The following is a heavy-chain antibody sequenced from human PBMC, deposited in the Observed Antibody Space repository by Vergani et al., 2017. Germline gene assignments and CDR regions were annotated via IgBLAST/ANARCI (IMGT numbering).Heavy chain of an antibody. CDR2: ISGTGDST. CDR3: AKSRVASAGCFDY. Sequence: EGKMLEYGGGLVESGGEMRRSCAASGFIVSSYAMSWVRQALGKGLEWVSAISGTGDSTYYAGSVRGRFTISRDNSKNTLYMQMNSLRAEDTAVYYCAKSRVASAGCFDYWGQGTLVTVSS. J-gene: IGHJ4*02. CDR1: GFIVSSYA. D-gene: IGHD6-13*01. V-gene: IGHV3-23*01.